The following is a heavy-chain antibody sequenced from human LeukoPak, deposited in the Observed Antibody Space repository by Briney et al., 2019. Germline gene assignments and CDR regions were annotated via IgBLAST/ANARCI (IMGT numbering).Heavy chain of an antibody. Sequence: GASVKVSCKASGYTFTGYYMHWVRQAPGQGLEWMGRINPNSGGTNYAQKFQGRVTMTRDTSISTAYMGLSSLRSEDTAIYYCVRTPPNWGFDYWGQGTLVTVSS. CDR3: VRTPPNWGFDY. CDR2: INPNSGGT. D-gene: IGHD7-27*01. V-gene: IGHV1-2*06. J-gene: IGHJ4*02. CDR1: GYTFTGYY.